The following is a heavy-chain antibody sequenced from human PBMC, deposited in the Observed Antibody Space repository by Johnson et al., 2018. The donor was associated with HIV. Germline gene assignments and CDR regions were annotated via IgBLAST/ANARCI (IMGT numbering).Heavy chain of an antibody. CDR1: GFTFSSYD. D-gene: IGHD3-10*01. Sequence: VQLVESGGGLVQPGGSLRLSCAASGFTFSSYDMHWVRQTTGKGLEWVSVIDTAGDTYYAGSVKCRFTISRENAKKSLYLQMNSLRAGDTAVYYCARAGKWSGDAFDIWGQGTTVTVSS. CDR2: IDTAGDT. J-gene: IGHJ3*02. CDR3: ARAGKWSGDAFDI. V-gene: IGHV3-13*01.